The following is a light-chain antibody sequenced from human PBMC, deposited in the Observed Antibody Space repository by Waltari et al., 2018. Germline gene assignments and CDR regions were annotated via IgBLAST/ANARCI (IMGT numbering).Light chain of an antibody. Sequence: DLVMTQSPDPLTLSLGERAPINCKSSQSVLFSSDNKNYLAWYQQKPGQPPKVLIYWASTRASGVPERFSGSGSGTDFTLTISSLQREDAAVYYCQQYYDNPRAFGQGTKVDIK. CDR2: WAS. V-gene: IGKV4-1*01. CDR1: QSVLFSSDNKNY. CDR3: QQYYDNPRA. J-gene: IGKJ1*01.